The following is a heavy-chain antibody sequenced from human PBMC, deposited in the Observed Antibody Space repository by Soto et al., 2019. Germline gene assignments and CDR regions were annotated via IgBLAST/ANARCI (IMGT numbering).Heavy chain of an antibody. Sequence: ASVKVSCKASGYTFTSYGISWVRQAPGQGHEWIGWISAYNGNTNYAQKLQGRVTMTTDTSTSTAYMELRSLRSDDTAVYYFARGVLRFLEWLPPGWFDPWGQGTLVTVSS. D-gene: IGHD3-3*01. J-gene: IGHJ5*02. CDR2: ISAYNGNT. CDR1: GYTFTSYG. CDR3: ARGVLRFLEWLPPGWFDP. V-gene: IGHV1-18*01.